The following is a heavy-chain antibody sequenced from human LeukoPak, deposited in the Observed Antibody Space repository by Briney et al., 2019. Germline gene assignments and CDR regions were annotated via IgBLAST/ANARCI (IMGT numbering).Heavy chain of an antibody. D-gene: IGHD5-18*01. Sequence: GGSLRLSCAASGFTFSSYFMYWVRQAPGKGLEYVSVISDNGGRTYYGNSVKGRFTISRDNSKNTLYLQMGSLRAEDMAVYYCARGQDVDTAMLSYFDYWGQGTLVTVSS. J-gene: IGHJ4*02. CDR2: ISDNGGRT. CDR1: GFTFSSYF. CDR3: ARGQDVDTAMLSYFDY. V-gene: IGHV3-64*01.